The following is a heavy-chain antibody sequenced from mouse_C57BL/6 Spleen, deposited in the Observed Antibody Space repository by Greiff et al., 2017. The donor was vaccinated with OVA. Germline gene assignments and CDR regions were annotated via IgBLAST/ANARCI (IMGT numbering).Heavy chain of an antibody. CDR3: ARSDYDAAWFAY. CDR2: IDPSDSYT. CDR1: GYTFTSYW. J-gene: IGHJ3*01. Sequence: QVQLQQPGAELVKPGASVKLSCKASGYTFTSYWMQWVKQRPGQGLEWLGEIDPSDSYTNYNQKFKGKATLTVDTSSSTAYMQLSSLTSEDSAVYYCARSDYDAAWFAYWGQGTLVTVSA. D-gene: IGHD2-4*01. V-gene: IGHV1-50*01.